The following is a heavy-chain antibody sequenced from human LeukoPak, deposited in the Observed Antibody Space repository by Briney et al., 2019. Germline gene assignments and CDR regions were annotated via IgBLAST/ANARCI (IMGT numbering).Heavy chain of an antibody. J-gene: IGHJ6*02. V-gene: IGHV3-74*01. CDR1: GFTFSSYS. CDR3: ARGLMTTGYYYYGMDV. Sequence: PGGSLRLSCAASGFTFSSYSLNWVRQAPGKGLEWVSRINSDGSSTSYADSVKGRFTISRDNAKNTLYLQMNSLRAEDTAVYYCARGLMTTGYYYYGMDVWGQGTTVTASS. CDR2: INSDGSST. D-gene: IGHD4-17*01.